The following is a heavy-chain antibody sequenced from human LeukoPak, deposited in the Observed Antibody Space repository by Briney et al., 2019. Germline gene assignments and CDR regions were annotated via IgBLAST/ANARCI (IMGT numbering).Heavy chain of an antibody. V-gene: IGHV4-34*01. CDR1: GGAFRGFY. CDR3: ARRGSRVMSTIEDY. D-gene: IGHD5/OR15-5a*01. Sequence: SETLSLTCAVYGGAFRGFYWSWIRQPPGKGLEWIGDINHGGGTNYIPSLKSRVTISIDTSKSQFSLQLSSVTAADTAVYYCARRGSRVMSTIEDYWGWGTVAIV. CDR2: INHGGGT. J-gene: IGHJ4*02.